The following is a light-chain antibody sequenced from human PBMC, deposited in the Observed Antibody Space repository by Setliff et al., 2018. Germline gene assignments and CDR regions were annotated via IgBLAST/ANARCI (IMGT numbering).Light chain of an antibody. CDR2: EVT. CDR1: SSDVGAYNS. Sequence: QSALTQPPSASGSPGQSVTISCTGTSSDVGAYNSVSWYQQHPGKAPKLLIYEVTKRPSGVPDRFSGSKSGNTASLTVSGLQADDEADYFCCSYAASYNPYVFGTGTKV. V-gene: IGLV2-8*01. CDR3: CSYAASYNPYV. J-gene: IGLJ1*01.